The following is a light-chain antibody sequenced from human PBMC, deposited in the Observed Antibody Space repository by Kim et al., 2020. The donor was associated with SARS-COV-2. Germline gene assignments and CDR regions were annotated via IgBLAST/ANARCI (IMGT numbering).Light chain of an antibody. J-gene: IGKJ4*01. V-gene: IGKV3-11*01. CDR3: QQRDSWPPAVS. CDR1: PSIGTS. CDR2: DAS. Sequence: PGARANPPLKARPSIGTSLGWYQNRTCQAPRLLVYDASIRATGVPDRFSGSGSGTDFTLTISSLEPEDFSTYYCQQRDSWPPAVSFGGGTKVDIK.